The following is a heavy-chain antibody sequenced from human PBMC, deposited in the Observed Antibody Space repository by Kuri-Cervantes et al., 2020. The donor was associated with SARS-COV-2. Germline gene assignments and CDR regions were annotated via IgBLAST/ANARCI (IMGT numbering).Heavy chain of an antibody. D-gene: IGHD3-22*01. J-gene: IGHJ4*02. V-gene: IGHV4-34*01. Sequence: SQTLSLTCAVYGGSFSGYYWSWIRQPPGKGLEWIGEINHSGSTNYNPSLKSRVTMSVDTSKNQFSLKLSSVTAADTAVYYCARAQDYYDSSGSITLFDYWGQGTLVTVSS. CDR2: INHSGST. CDR3: ARAQDYYDSSGSITLFDY. CDR1: GGSFSGYY.